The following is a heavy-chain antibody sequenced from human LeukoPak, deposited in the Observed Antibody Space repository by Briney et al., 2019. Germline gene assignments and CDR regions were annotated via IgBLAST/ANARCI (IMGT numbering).Heavy chain of an antibody. CDR1: GYTFTSYG. D-gene: IGHD3-9*01. V-gene: IGHV1-18*01. CDR2: ISAYNGNT. CDR3: ARVRLGDYDILTGYSPDDFDY. J-gene: IGHJ4*02. Sequence: ASVKVSCKASGYTFTSYGISWVRQAPGQGLEWMGWISAYNGNTNYAQKLQGRVTMTTDTSTSTAYMELRSLRSDDTAVYYCARVRLGDYDILTGYSPDDFDYWGQGTLVTVSS.